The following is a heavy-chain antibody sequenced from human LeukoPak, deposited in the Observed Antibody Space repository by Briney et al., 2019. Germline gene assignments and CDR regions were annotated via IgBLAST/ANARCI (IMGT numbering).Heavy chain of an antibody. CDR3: ATKAL. CDR2: IKQDGSEK. V-gene: IGHV3-7*01. J-gene: IGHJ4*02. Sequence: PSETLSLTCTVSGASITTYYWSWVRQAPGKGLEWVANIKQDGSEKYYVDSVKGRFTISRDNAKNSLYLQMNSLRAEDTAVYYCATKALWGQGTLVTVSS. CDR1: GASITTYY.